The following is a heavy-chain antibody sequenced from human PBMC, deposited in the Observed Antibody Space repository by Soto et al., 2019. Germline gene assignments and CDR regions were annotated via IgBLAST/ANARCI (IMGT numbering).Heavy chain of an antibody. V-gene: IGHV3-43*01. Sequence: GGSLRLSCAASGFTFDDYTMHWVRQAPGKGLEWVSLISWDGGSTYYADSVKGRFTISRDNSKNSLYLQMNSLRTEDTALYYCAKDIRRVYSGYSYGMDVWGQGTTVTVSS. J-gene: IGHJ6*02. D-gene: IGHD5-12*01. CDR1: GFTFDDYT. CDR2: ISWDGGST. CDR3: AKDIRRVYSGYSYGMDV.